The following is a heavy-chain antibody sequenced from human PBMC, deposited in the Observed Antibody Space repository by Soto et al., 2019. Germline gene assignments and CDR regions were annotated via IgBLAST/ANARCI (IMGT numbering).Heavy chain of an antibody. CDR3: AKDGVVVVQAAPDY. D-gene: IGHD2-2*01. CDR1: GFTFSSYA. V-gene: IGHV3-23*01. Sequence: GGSLRLSCAASGFTFSSYAMSWVRQAPGKGLEWVSAISGSGGSTYYADSVKGRSTISRDNSKNTLYLQMNSLRAEDTAVYYCAKDGVVVVQAAPDYWGQGTLVTVSS. CDR2: ISGSGGST. J-gene: IGHJ4*02.